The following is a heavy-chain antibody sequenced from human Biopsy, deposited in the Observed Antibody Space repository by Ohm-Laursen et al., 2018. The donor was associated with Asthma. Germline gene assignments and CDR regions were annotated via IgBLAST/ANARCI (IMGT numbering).Heavy chain of an antibody. D-gene: IGHD3-16*01. V-gene: IGHV1-8*01. Sequence: ASVKVSCKASRYTFTSYDINWMRQATGQGLEWMGWMNPNSGNTGYPQNFQGRVTMTRDTSISTAYMELSSLRSEDTAVYYCTRWSLRVRDTPNDYWGQGTLVTVSS. CDR2: MNPNSGNT. CDR3: TRWSLRVRDTPNDY. J-gene: IGHJ4*02. CDR1: RYTFTSYD.